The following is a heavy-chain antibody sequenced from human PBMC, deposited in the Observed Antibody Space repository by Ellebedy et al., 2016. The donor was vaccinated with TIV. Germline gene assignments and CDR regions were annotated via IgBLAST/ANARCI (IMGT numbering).Heavy chain of an antibody. CDR1: GGSISSGDYY. Sequence: SETLSLTXTVSGGSISSGDYYWSWIRQPPGKGLEWIGYIYYSGSTYYNPSLKSRVTISVDTSKNQFSLKLSSVTAADTAVYYCAGSVVPAARWVDYYGMDVWGQGTTVTVSS. V-gene: IGHV4-30-4*01. CDR3: AGSVVPAARWVDYYGMDV. CDR2: IYYSGST. D-gene: IGHD2-2*01. J-gene: IGHJ6*02.